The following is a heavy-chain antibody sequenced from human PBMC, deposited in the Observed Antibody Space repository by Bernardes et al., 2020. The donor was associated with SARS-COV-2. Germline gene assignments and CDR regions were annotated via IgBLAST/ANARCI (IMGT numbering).Heavy chain of an antibody. CDR3: ATSPILNGWPFDH. CDR2: IYPGDSET. V-gene: IGHV5-51*01. Sequence: GESLKISCGGSGYNFNTQWVAWVRQVAGKGLEYMGIIYPGDSETKYGPSFQGRVTISADKSINTVYLQWNRLEASDTAMYYCATSPILNGWPFDHWGQGTLITVSS. CDR1: GYNFNTQW. D-gene: IGHD6-19*01. J-gene: IGHJ4*02.